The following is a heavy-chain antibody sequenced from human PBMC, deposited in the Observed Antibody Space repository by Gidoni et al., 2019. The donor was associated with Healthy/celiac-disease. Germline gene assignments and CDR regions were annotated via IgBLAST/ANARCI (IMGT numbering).Heavy chain of an antibody. CDR2: ISGSGGST. D-gene: IGHD4-17*01. CDR1: GFTFSSYA. J-gene: IGHJ4*02. Sequence: EVQLLESGGGLVQPGGSLRLSCSASGFTFSSYAMSWVRQAPGKGLEWVSAISGSGGSTYYADSVKGRFTISRDNAKNTLYLQMNSLRAEDTAVYYCAKSGLRVSQHFDYWGQGTLVTVSS. CDR3: AKSGLRVSQHFDY. V-gene: IGHV3-23*01.